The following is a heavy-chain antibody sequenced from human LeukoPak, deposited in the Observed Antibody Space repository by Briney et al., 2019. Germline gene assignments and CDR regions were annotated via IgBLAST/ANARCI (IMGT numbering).Heavy chain of an antibody. J-gene: IGHJ6*02. Sequence: KPSETLSLTCTVSGGSISSYYWSWIRQPPGKGLEWIGYIYDSGSTNYNPSLKSRVTISVDTSKSQFSLKLSSVTAADTAVYYCARGIVVVPASLTQPSPLYYYYGMDVWGQGTTVTVSS. CDR3: ARGIVVVPASLTQPSPLYYYYGMDV. V-gene: IGHV4-59*12. CDR1: GGSISSYY. CDR2: IYDSGST. D-gene: IGHD2-2*01.